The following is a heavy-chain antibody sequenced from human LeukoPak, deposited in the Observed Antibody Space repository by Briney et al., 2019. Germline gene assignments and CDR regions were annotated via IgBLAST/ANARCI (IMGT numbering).Heavy chain of an antibody. V-gene: IGHV3-74*01. CDR1: GFTFSSYW. D-gene: IGHD3-22*01. Sequence: GGSLRLSCAASGFTFSSYWMHWVRQAPGKGLVWVSRINSDGSSTSYADSVKGRFTISRDNAKNTLYLQMNSLRAEDTAVYYCARDLSELTYYYDSSGYSDWGQGTLVTVSS. J-gene: IGHJ4*02. CDR3: ARDLSELTYYYDSSGYSD. CDR2: INSDGSST.